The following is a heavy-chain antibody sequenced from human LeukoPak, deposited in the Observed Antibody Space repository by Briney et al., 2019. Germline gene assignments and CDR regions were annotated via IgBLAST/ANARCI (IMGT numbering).Heavy chain of an antibody. CDR1: GYTFIGYY. V-gene: IGHV1-2*02. J-gene: IGHJ4*02. CDR3: ARVSATWIQPLGY. Sequence: ASVKVSCRASGYTFIGYYMHWVRQAPGQGLEWMGWINPNSGGTNYAQKFQGRVTMTRDTSISTAYMELSRLRSDDTAVYYCARVSATWIQPLGYWGQGTLVTVSS. D-gene: IGHD5-18*01. CDR2: INPNSGGT.